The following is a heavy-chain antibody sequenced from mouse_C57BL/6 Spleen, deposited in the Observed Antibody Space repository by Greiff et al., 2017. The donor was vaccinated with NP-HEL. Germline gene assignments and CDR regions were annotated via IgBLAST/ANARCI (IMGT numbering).Heavy chain of an antibody. D-gene: IGHD2-5*01. J-gene: IGHJ4*01. CDR2: IYPGSGNT. CDR3: ARGYYSNFHYAMDY. CDR1: GYTFTDYY. V-gene: IGHV1-76*01. Sequence: VKVVESGAELVRPRASVKLSCKASGYTFTDYYINWVKQRPGQGLEWIARIYPGSGNTYYNEKFKGKATLTAEKSSSTAYMQLSSLTSEDSAVYFCARGYYSNFHYAMDYWGQGTSVTVSS.